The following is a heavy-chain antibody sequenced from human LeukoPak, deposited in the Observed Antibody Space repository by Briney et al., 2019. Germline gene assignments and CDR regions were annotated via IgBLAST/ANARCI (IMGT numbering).Heavy chain of an antibody. CDR3: ARDRDYSNTFDY. CDR1: GGSISSGSYY. V-gene: IGHV4-61*02. CDR2: IYTSGST. Sequence: PSQTLSLTCTVSGGSISSGSYYWSWIRQPAGKGLEWIGRIYTSGSTNYNPSLKSRVTISVDTSKNQFSLKLSSVTAADTAVYYCARDRDYSNTFDYWGQGTLVTVSS. D-gene: IGHD4-11*01. J-gene: IGHJ4*02.